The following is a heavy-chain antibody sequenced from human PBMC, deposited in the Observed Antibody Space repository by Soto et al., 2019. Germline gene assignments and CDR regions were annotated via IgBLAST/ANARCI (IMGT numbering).Heavy chain of an antibody. CDR3: ARSYYDILTGYYPYYYYGMDV. Sequence: SETLSLTCTVSGGSISSSSYYWGWIRQPPGKGLEWIGSIYYSGSTYYNPSLKSRVTISVDTSRDQFSLKLSSVTAADTAVYYCARSYYDILTGYYPYYYYGMDVWGQGTTVTVSS. D-gene: IGHD3-9*01. J-gene: IGHJ6*02. CDR1: GGSISSSSYY. CDR2: IYYSGST. V-gene: IGHV4-39*01.